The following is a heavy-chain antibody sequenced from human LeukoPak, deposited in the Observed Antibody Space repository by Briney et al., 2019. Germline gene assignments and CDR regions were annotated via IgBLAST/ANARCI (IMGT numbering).Heavy chain of an antibody. D-gene: IGHD3-22*01. CDR3: TTDFAYYYDSSRYSLVDV. Sequence: GGSLRLSCAASGFTFSNAWMSWVRQAPGKGLEWVGRIKSKTDGGTTDYAAPVKGRFTISRDDSKNTLYLQMNSLKTEDTAVYYCTTDFAYYYDSSRYSLVDVWGKGTTVTVSS. V-gene: IGHV3-15*01. CDR2: IKSKTDGGTT. CDR1: GFTFSNAW. J-gene: IGHJ6*04.